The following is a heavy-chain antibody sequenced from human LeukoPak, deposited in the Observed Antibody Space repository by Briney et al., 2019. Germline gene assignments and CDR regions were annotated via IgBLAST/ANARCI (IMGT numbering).Heavy chain of an antibody. CDR2: YGGST. D-gene: IGHD6-13*01. J-gene: IGHJ3*02. CDR3: ARVSSIAASGDAFDT. Sequence: YGGSTYYSPSLKSRVTISVDTSKNQFPLKLSSVTAADTAVYFCARVSSIAASGDAFDTWGQGTLVTVSS. V-gene: IGHV4-39*06.